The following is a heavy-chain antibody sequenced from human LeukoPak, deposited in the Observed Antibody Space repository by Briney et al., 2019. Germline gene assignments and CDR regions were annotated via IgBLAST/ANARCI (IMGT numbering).Heavy chain of an antibody. V-gene: IGHV3-30*18. CDR3: AKDRRWFGELLYQRMYYFDY. CDR1: GFTFSSYG. J-gene: IGHJ4*02. Sequence: PGRSLRLSCAASGFTFSSYGMHWVRQAPGKGLEWVAVISYDGSNKYYADSVKGRFTISRDNSKNTLYLQMNSLRAEDTAVYYCAKDRRWFGELLYQRMYYFDYWGQGTLVTVSS. D-gene: IGHD3-10*01. CDR2: ISYDGSNK.